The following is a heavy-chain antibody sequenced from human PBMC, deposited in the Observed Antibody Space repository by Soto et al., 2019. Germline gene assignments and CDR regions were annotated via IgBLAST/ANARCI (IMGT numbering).Heavy chain of an antibody. J-gene: IGHJ6*02. Sequence: SETLSLTCAVYGELFSCYSWSWLRQPPGKGLKWVGEINHSGSTSYNPSLKSRVIISVDTSKNHFSLNVTSVTAADTAAYYCASMTKVYYYYCMDVWGQGPTVTVSS. CDR1: GELFSCYS. CDR3: ASMTKVYYYYCMDV. V-gene: IGHV4-34*01. D-gene: IGHD3-16*01. CDR2: INHSGST.